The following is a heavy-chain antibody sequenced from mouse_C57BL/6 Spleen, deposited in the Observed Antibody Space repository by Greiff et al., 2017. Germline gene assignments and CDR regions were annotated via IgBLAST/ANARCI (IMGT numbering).Heavy chain of an antibody. Sequence: VQLKQSGPELVKPGASVKISCKASGYSFTDYNMNWVKQSNGKSLEWIGVINPNYGTTSYNQKFKGKATLTVAPSSSTAYMQLNSLPSEGSAVYYCARSYGYGYYCDYWGQGTTLTVSS. V-gene: IGHV1-39*01. CDR2: INPNYGTT. CDR3: ARSYGYGYYCDY. CDR1: GYSFTDYN. D-gene: IGHD2-2*01. J-gene: IGHJ2*01.